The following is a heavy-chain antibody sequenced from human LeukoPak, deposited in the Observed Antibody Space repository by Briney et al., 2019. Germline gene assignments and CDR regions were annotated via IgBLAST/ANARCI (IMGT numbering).Heavy chain of an antibody. CDR1: GYTFTGYY. CDR3: ARGRQQLVREYNWFDP. Sequence: ASVKVSCKASGYTFTGYYMHWVRQAPGQGLEWMGWINPNSGGTNYAQKFQGWVTMTRDTSISTAYMELSRLRSDDTAVYYCARGRQQLVREYNWFDPWGQGTLVTVSS. V-gene: IGHV1-2*04. CDR2: INPNSGGT. D-gene: IGHD6-13*01. J-gene: IGHJ5*02.